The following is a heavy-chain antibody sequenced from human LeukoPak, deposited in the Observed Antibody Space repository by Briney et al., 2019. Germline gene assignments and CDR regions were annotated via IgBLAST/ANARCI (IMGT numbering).Heavy chain of an antibody. CDR2: INPNSGDT. CDR3: ARDPSSGSYYHNWFDP. CDR1: GYTFTGYY. D-gene: IGHD3-10*01. V-gene: IGHV1-2*02. J-gene: IGHJ5*02. Sequence: GASVKVSCKASGYTFTGYYMHWVRQAPGQGLEWMGWINPNSGDTNYAQKFQGRVTMTRDTSISTAYMELSRLRSDDTAVYYCARDPSSGSYYHNWFDPWGQGTLVTVSS.